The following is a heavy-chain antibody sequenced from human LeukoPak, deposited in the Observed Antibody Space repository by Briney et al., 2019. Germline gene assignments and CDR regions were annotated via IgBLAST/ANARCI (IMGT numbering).Heavy chain of an antibody. V-gene: IGHV7-4-1*02. Sequence: ASVKVSCKTSGYSFTNYALNWVRQAPGQGLEWMGWIVTNTGNPTYAQGFTGRFVFSLDTSVSTAYLQISRLKAEDTAVYYCARDQRYYYESSGYSDPYAPDYWGRGTLVTVSS. CDR2: IVTNTGNP. J-gene: IGHJ4*02. CDR3: ARDQRYYYESSGYSDPYAPDY. CDR1: GYSFTNYA. D-gene: IGHD3-22*01.